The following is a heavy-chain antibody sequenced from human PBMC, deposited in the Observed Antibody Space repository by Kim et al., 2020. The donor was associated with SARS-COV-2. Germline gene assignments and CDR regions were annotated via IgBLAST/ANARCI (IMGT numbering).Heavy chain of an antibody. V-gene: IGHV4-34*01. D-gene: IGHD5-12*01. J-gene: IGHJ4*02. CDR3: ARESRRDGYPSLDY. CDR2: INHSGST. Sequence: SETLSLTCAVYGGSFSGYYWSWIRQPPGKGLEWIGEINHSGSTNYNPSLKSRVTISVDTSKNQFSLKLSSVTAADTAVYYCARESRRDGYPSLDYWGQGTLVTVSS. CDR1: GGSFSGYY.